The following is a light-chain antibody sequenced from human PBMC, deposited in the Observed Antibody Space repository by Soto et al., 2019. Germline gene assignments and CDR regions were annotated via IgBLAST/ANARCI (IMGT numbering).Light chain of an antibody. V-gene: IGKV3-20*01. J-gene: IGKJ2*01. CDR1: QSVRSSY. Sequence: EIVLTQSPGTLSLSPGERATLSCRASQSVRSSYLAWYQQKPGQAPRLLIYDASSRATGVPDRFSGSGSGTDFTLTISRLEPEDFAVYYCQQYGSLYTFGQVTTLEIK. CDR3: QQYGSLYT. CDR2: DAS.